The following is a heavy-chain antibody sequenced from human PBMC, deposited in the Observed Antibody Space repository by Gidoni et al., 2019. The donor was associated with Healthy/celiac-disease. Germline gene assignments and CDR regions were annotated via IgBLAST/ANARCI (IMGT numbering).Heavy chain of an antibody. J-gene: IGHJ4*02. D-gene: IGHD1-26*01. CDR1: EFAFSSYG. CDR2: IAYDGTKK. Sequence: QVQLVESGGGVVQPGRSLRLSCVASEFAFSSYGMHWIRQAPGKGLELVAVIAYDGTKKSYADSVKGRFTISRDNSKNTLYLQMSSLGPEDTAVYYCAKGPHSGSYHSPVFWGQGTLVTVSS. CDR3: AKGPHSGSYHSPVF. V-gene: IGHV3-30*18.